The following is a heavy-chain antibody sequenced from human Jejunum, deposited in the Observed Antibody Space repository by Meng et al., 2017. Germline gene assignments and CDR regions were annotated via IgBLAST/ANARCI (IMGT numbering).Heavy chain of an antibody. J-gene: IGHJ4*02. D-gene: IGHD5/OR15-5a*01. CDR2: INHRGSI. CDR1: GGSFSTYF. CDR3: SYSIYSFDY. Sequence: VQVQQWGAGLLKPSETLSLTCAVYGGSFSTYFWTWFRQPPGKGLEWIGEINHRGSIHYNPSLGSRVTISADTSKGQVSLNLTSVTAADTAVFYCSYSIYSFDYWGQGSLVTVSS. V-gene: IGHV4-34*01.